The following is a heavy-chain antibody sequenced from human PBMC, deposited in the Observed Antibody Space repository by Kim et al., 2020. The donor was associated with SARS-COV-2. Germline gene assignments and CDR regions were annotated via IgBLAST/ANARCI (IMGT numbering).Heavy chain of an antibody. CDR2: IKSKTDGGTT. CDR1: GFTFSNAW. V-gene: IGHV3-15*01. Sequence: GGSLRLSCAASGFTFSNAWMSWVRQAPGKGLEWVGRIKSKTDGGTTDYAPPVKGRFTISRDDSKNTLYLQMNSLKTEDTAVYYCTSTTGGGDAFDIWGQGTMVTVSS. J-gene: IGHJ3*02. CDR3: TSTTGGGDAFDI. D-gene: IGHD2-15*01.